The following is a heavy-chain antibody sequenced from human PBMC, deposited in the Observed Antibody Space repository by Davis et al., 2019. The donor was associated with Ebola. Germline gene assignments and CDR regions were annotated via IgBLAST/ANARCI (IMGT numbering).Heavy chain of an antibody. D-gene: IGHD1-26*01. J-gene: IGHJ6*04. CDR1: RLPLTTSGMH. CDR3: ARTRRGGAGLLYYYYGMDV. CDR2: IDWDDDK. Sequence: SGPPLLKPTQTLSLPCPFARLPLTTSGMHVSWIRQPPVKALEWLALIDWDDDKYYSTSLKTRLTISKDTSKNQVVLTMTNMDPVDTATYYCARTRRGGAGLLYYYYGMDVWGKGTTVTVSS. V-gene: IGHV2-70*01.